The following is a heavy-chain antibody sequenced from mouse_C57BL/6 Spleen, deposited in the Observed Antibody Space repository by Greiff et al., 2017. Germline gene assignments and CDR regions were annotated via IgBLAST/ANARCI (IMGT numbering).Heavy chain of an antibody. D-gene: IGHD1-1*01. V-gene: IGHV1-50*01. CDR1: GYTFTSYW. J-gene: IGHJ2*01. CDR3: ARSGGSSYGGFYFDY. Sequence: VQLQQPGAELVKPGASVKLSCKASGYTFTSYWMQWVKQRPGQGLEWIGEIDPSDSYTNYNQKFKGKATLTVDPSSSTAYMQLSSLTSEDSAVYYCARSGGSSYGGFYFDYWGQGTTLTVSS. CDR2: IDPSDSYT.